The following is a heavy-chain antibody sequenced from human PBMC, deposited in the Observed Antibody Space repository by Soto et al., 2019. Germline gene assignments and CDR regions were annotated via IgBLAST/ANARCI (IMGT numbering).Heavy chain of an antibody. CDR2: IWNDGGNK. CDR3: AREVDVNTGFGKDY. D-gene: IGHD3-16*01. V-gene: IGHV3-33*01. J-gene: IGHJ4*02. Sequence: QVQLVESGGGVVQPGRSLRLSCAASGFTFSSYGMHWVRQAPGKGLEWVAFIWNDGGNKFYAESVKGRFTSSRDNSKNTLYLQMTSLSAEDTAMYYCAREVDVNTGFGKDYWGQGTLVTVAS. CDR1: GFTFSSYG.